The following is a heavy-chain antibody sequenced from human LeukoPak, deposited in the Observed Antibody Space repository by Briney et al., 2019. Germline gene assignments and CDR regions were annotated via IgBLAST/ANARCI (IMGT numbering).Heavy chain of an antibody. Sequence: ASVNLSFTASGYTFTFYYMHLVRQAPGQGLELMGWINPNSGGTNYEQKFEGGVTMTRDTSIRTAYMELSRLRSDDTAVYYCERVADGGGDYWGQGTLVTVSS. J-gene: IGHJ4*02. CDR1: GYTFTFYY. D-gene: IGHD3-16*01. CDR3: ERVADGGGDY. V-gene: IGHV1-2*02. CDR2: INPNSGGT.